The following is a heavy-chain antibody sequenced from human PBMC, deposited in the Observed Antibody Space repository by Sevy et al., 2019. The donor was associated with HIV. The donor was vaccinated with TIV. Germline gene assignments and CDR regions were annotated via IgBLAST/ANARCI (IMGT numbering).Heavy chain of an antibody. CDR3: ANREDSSGYYSG. J-gene: IGHJ4*02. D-gene: IGHD3-22*01. CDR2: INHSGST. Sequence: KQSQTLSLTCAVYGGSFSGYYWSWIRQPPGKGLEWIGEINHSGSTNYNPSLKSRVTISVDTSKNQFSLKLSSVTAADTAVYYCANREDSSGYYSGWGQGTLVTVSS. CDR1: GGSFSGYY. V-gene: IGHV4-34*01.